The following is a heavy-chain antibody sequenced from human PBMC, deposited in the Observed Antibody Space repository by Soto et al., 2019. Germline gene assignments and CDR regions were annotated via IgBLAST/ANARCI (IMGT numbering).Heavy chain of an antibody. J-gene: IGHJ4*02. D-gene: IGHD4-17*01. V-gene: IGHV3-21*01. CDR1: GFTFSSYS. CDR3: ASGDDYGDYDFDY. CDR2: ISSSSSYI. Sequence: GGSLRLSCAASGFTFSSYSMNWVRQAPGKGLEWVSSISSSSSYIYYADSVKGRFTISRDNAKNSLYLQMNSLRAEDTAVYYCASGDDYGDYDFDYWGQGTLVTVSS.